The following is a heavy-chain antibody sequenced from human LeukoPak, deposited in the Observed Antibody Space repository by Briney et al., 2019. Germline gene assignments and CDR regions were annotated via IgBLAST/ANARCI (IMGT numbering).Heavy chain of an antibody. Sequence: ASVKVSCKASGYTFTSYGISWVRQAPGQGLEWMGWISAYNGNTNYAQKLQGRVTMTTDTSTSTAYMELRSLRSDDTAVYYCARLKDSSGAGWYFDLWGRGTLVTVSS. V-gene: IGHV1-18*01. D-gene: IGHD6-19*01. J-gene: IGHJ2*01. CDR3: ARLKDSSGAGWYFDL. CDR1: GYTFTSYG. CDR2: ISAYNGNT.